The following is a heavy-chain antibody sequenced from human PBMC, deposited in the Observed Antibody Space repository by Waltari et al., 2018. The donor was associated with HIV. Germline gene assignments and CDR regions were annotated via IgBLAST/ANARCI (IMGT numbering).Heavy chain of an antibody. Sequence: QVQLVESGGGVVQPGRSLRLSCAASGFTFSSYGMHWVRQAPGKGLEWVAVISYDGSNKYYADSVKGRFTISRDNSKNTLYLQMNSLRAEDTAVYYCAKDVYYYDSSGYPTWGQGTMVTVSS. D-gene: IGHD3-22*01. CDR3: AKDVYYYDSSGYPT. V-gene: IGHV3-30*18. CDR1: GFTFSSYG. J-gene: IGHJ3*01. CDR2: ISYDGSNK.